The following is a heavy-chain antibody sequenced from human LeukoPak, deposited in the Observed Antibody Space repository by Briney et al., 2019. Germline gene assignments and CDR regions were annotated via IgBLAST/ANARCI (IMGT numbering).Heavy chain of an antibody. CDR1: GFTFSSYG. CDR2: ISYDGSNK. CDR3: AKNGVVGAIDY. Sequence: GGSLRLSCAASGFTFSSYGMHWVRQAPGRGLEWVAVISYDGSNKYYADSVKGRFTISRDNSKNTLYLQMNSLRAEDTAVYYCAKNGVVGAIDYWGQGTLVTVSS. V-gene: IGHV3-30*18. D-gene: IGHD1-26*01. J-gene: IGHJ4*02.